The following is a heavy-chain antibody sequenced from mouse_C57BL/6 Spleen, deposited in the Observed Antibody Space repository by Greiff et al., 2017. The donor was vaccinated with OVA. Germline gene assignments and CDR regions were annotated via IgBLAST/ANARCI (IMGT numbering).Heavy chain of an antibody. Sequence: EVQLVESGGGLVQPKGSLKLSCAASGFSFNTYAMNWVRQAPGKGLEWVARIRSKSNNYATYYADSVKDRFTISRDDSESMLYLQMNNLKTEDTAMYYCVRGCYGSSYGAMDYWGQGTSVTVSS. CDR3: VRGCYGSSYGAMDY. J-gene: IGHJ4*01. D-gene: IGHD1-1*01. V-gene: IGHV10-1*01. CDR2: IRSKSNNYAT. CDR1: GFSFNTYA.